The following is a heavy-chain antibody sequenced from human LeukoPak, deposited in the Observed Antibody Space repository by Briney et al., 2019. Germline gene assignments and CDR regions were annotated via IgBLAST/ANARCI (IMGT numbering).Heavy chain of an antibody. Sequence: SETLSLTCTVSGGSISSYYWSWIRQPPGKALEWIGYIYYSGSTNYNPSLKSRVTISVDTSKNQFSLKLSSVTAADTAVYYCASHRRRIAAAGNRDAFDIWGQGTMVTVSS. D-gene: IGHD6-13*01. CDR1: GGSISSYY. V-gene: IGHV4-59*08. J-gene: IGHJ3*02. CDR3: ASHRRRIAAAGNRDAFDI. CDR2: IYYSGST.